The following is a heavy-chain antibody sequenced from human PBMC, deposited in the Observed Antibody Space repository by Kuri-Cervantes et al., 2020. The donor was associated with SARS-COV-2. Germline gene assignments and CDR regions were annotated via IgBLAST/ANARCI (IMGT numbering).Heavy chain of an antibody. D-gene: IGHD3-3*01. CDR1: GYTLTELS. V-gene: IGHV1-24*01. CDR3: ATHAAIFGVVLPDY. J-gene: IGHJ4*02. CDR2: FDPEDGET. Sequence: ASVKVSCKVSGYTLTELSMHWVRQAPGKGLEWMGGFDPEDGETIYAQKFQGRVTMTADTSTDTAYMELSSLRSEDTAVYYCATHAAIFGVVLPDYWGQGTLVTVSS.